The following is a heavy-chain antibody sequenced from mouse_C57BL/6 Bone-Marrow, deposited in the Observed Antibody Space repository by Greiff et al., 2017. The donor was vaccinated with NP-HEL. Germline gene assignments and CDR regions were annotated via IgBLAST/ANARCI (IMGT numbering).Heavy chain of an antibody. D-gene: IGHD2-12*01. CDR3: ARILRCYMDY. CDR2: IYPGSGNT. J-gene: IGHJ2*01. V-gene: IGHV1-76*01. Sequence: QVQLQQPGAELVMPGASVKLSCKASGYTFTDYYINWVKQRPGQGLEWIARIYPGSGNTYYNEKFKGKATLTAEKSSSTAYMQLSSLTSEDSAVYFCARILRCYMDYWGQGTTLTVSS. CDR1: GYTFTDYY.